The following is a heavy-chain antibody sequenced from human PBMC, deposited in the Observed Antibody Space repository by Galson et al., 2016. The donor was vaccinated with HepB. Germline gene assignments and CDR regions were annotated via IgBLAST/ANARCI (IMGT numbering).Heavy chain of an antibody. D-gene: IGHD6-13*01. CDR3: ARDGSSQFSSNWYVAFDI. V-gene: IGHV3-48*02. CDR1: GFTFSRYS. Sequence: SLRLSCAASGFTFSRYSMNWVRQAPGKGLEWVSHIRSRNSTIYNADSVRGRFTISRDNTKNSLYLQMNSLRDEDTAVYYCARDGSSQFSSNWYVAFDIWGQGTVVTVSS. CDR2: IRSRNSTI. J-gene: IGHJ3*02.